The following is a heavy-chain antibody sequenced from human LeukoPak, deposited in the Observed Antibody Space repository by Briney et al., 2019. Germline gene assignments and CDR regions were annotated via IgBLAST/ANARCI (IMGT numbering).Heavy chain of an antibody. V-gene: IGHV3-64*01. CDR3: ARTVVRGLPAAPRKGAYDV. D-gene: IGHD2-2*01. CDR2: ISSDGGNT. CDR1: GFTFSSYA. J-gene: IGHJ3*01. Sequence: PGRSLRLSCAASGFTFSSYAMSWVRQAPGKGLEYVSAISSDGGNTNYANSVKGRFIISRDNSKNMMYLQMGSLRAEDMAVYYCARTVVRGLPAAPRKGAYDVWGQGTMVTVSS.